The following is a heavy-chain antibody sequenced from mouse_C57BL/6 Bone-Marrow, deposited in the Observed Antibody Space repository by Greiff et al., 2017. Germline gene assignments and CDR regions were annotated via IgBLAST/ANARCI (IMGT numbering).Heavy chain of an antibody. CDR1: GYTFTSSG. CDR3: ARWFLDV. CDR2: ISPRSGNT. V-gene: IGHV1-81*01. D-gene: IGHD2-2*01. Sequence: QVPLKESGAELARPGASVKLSCKASGYTFTSSGLSWVKQRTGQGLEWIGEISPRSGNTYYNEKFKGKVTMTADKSSSTAYMELRSLTSEDTAVYFSARWFLDVWGKGTTVTVSS. J-gene: IGHJ1*03.